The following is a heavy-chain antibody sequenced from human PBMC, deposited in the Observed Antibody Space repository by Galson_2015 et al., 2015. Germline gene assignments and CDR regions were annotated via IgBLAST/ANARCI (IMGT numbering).Heavy chain of an antibody. CDR2: IIPIFGTA. V-gene: IGHV1-69*01. Sequence: SCKASGGTFSSYAISWVRQAPGQGLEWMGGIIPIFGTANYAQKFQGRVTITADESTSTAYMELSSLRSEDTAVYYCASDAEAARRHYYGMDVWGQGTTVTVSS. J-gene: IGHJ6*02. CDR3: ASDAEAARRHYYGMDV. CDR1: GGTFSSYA. D-gene: IGHD6-6*01.